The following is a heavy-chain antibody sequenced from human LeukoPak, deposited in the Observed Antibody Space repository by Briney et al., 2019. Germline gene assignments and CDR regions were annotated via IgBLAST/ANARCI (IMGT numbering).Heavy chain of an antibody. V-gene: IGHV3-48*01. CDR1: GFTFSSYS. Sequence: GSLRLSCAASGFTFSSYSMNWVRQAPGKGLEWVSYISSSSSTIYYADSVKGRFTISRDNAKNSLYLQMNSLRAEDTAVYYCARITVTLGFDYWGQGTLVTVSS. D-gene: IGHD4-17*01. CDR3: ARITVTLGFDY. J-gene: IGHJ4*02. CDR2: ISSSSSTI.